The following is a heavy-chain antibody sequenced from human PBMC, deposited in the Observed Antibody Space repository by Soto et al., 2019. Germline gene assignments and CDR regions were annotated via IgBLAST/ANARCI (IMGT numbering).Heavy chain of an antibody. Sequence: GGSLRLSCAASGFTFSSYAMSWVRQAPGKGLEWVSAISGSGGSTYYADSVKGRFTISRDNSKNTLYLQMNSLRAEDTAVYYCAKVPTFYGDYDYIDYWGQGTLVTVSS. D-gene: IGHD4-17*01. J-gene: IGHJ4*02. CDR3: AKVPTFYGDYDYIDY. CDR2: ISGSGGST. CDR1: GFTFSSYA. V-gene: IGHV3-23*01.